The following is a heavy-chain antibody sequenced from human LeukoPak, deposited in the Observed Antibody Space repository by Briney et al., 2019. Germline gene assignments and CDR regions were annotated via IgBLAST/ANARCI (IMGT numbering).Heavy chain of an antibody. CDR3: ARDGLWPYYFDH. CDR2: IYYSGST. V-gene: IGHV4-59*01. J-gene: IGHJ4*02. Sequence: PSETLCLTCTVSGGSISSYYWNWIRQPPGKGLEWIGYIYYSGSTNYNPSLKSRVSISVDTSKNQFSLKLSSVTAADTAVYYCARDGLWPYYFDHWGQGTLVTVSS. CDR1: GGSISSYY. D-gene: IGHD3-10*01.